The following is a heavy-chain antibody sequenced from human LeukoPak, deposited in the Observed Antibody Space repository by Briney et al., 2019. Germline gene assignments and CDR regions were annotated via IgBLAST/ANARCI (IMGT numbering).Heavy chain of an antibody. CDR3: ARDLGYCSSTSCYTPNWFDP. D-gene: IGHD2-2*02. V-gene: IGHV4-30-4*01. J-gene: IGHJ5*02. CDR1: GGSISSGDYY. CDR2: IYYSGST. Sequence: PSQTLSLTCTVSGGSISSGDYYWSWIRQPPGKGLEWIGYIYYSGSTYYNPSLKSRVTISVDTSKNQFSLKPSSVTAADTAVYYCARDLGYCSSTSCYTPNWFDPWGQGTLVTVSS.